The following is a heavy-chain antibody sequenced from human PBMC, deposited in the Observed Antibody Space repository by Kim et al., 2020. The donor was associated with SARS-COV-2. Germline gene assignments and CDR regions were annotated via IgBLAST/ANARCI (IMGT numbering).Heavy chain of an antibody. CDR1: GGSISSYY. CDR2: IYYSGST. CDR3: ARDEGLVGAPGGMDV. J-gene: IGHJ6*02. D-gene: IGHD1-26*01. Sequence: SQTLSLTCTVSGGSISSYYWSWIRQPPGKGLEWIGYIYYSGSTNYNPSLKSRVTISVDTSKNQFSLKLSSVTAADTAVYYCARDEGLVGAPGGMDVWGQGTTVTVSS. V-gene: IGHV4-59*01.